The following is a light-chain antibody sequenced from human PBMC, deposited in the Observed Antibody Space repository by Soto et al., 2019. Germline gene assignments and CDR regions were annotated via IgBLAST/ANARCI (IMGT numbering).Light chain of an antibody. Sequence: QSALTQPASVSGSPGQSITISCTGTSSDVGTYNLVSWYQQHPGKAPQLMLFEVSKRPSGFSNRFSGSKSGNTASLTISGLQAEDEADYYCCSYAGSSTYVFGTGTKVTAL. J-gene: IGLJ1*01. CDR1: SSDVGTYNL. CDR2: EVS. V-gene: IGLV2-23*02. CDR3: CSYAGSSTYV.